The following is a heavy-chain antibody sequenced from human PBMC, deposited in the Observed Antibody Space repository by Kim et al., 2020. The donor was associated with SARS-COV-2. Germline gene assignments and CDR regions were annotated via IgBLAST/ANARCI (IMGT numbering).Heavy chain of an antibody. CDR1: GGSISSSRYY. Sequence: SETLSLTCIVSGGSISSSRYYWGWIRQPPGKGLEWIGTIYYDGSIYYNPSLKSRVTTSVDTSKNQFSLRLTSVTAADTAVYYCARHDPYGSGIYAPFYFDYCGQGSQVTVSS. CDR3: ARHDPYGSGIYAPFYFDY. CDR2: IYYDGSI. J-gene: IGHJ4*02. D-gene: IGHD3-10*01. V-gene: IGHV4-39*01.